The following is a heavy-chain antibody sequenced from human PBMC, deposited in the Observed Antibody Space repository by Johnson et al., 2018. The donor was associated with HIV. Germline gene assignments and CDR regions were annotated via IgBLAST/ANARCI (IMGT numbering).Heavy chain of an antibody. D-gene: IGHD3-3*01. V-gene: IGHV3-30*04. CDR3: ARRRSDNVARSHDAFDI. Sequence: QVQLVESGGGVVQPGRSLRLSCAASGFTFSSYAMHWVRQAPGKGLEWVAVISYDGSNKYYADSVKGRFTISRDNSKTTLYLQMNSLRAEDTAVYYCARRRSDNVARSHDAFDIWGQGTMVTVSS. CDR1: GFTFSSYA. J-gene: IGHJ3*02. CDR2: ISYDGSNK.